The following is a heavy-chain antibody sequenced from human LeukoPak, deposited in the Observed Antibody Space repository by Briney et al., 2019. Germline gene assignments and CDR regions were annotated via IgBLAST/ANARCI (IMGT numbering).Heavy chain of an antibody. CDR2: ISSSSSTI. J-gene: IGHJ3*02. CDR1: GFTFSSYS. Sequence: GGSLRLSCAASGFTFSSYSMNWVRQAPGKGLEWVSYISSSSSTIYYADSVKGRFTISRDNAKNSLYLQMNSLRAEDTAVYYCARGILTGRSAFDIWGQGTMVTVSP. CDR3: ARGILTGRSAFDI. V-gene: IGHV3-48*01. D-gene: IGHD3-9*01.